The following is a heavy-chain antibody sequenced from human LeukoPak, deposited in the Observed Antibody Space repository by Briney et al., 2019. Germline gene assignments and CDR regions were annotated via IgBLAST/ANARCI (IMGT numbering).Heavy chain of an antibody. Sequence: GGSLRLSCAASGFTFSSYAMSWVRQAPGKGLEWASAISGSGGSTYYADSVKGRFTISRDNSKNTLYLQMNSLRAEDTAVYYCAKHLYGDYYFDYWGQGTLVTVSS. D-gene: IGHD4-17*01. V-gene: IGHV3-23*01. CDR1: GFTFSSYA. CDR3: AKHLYGDYYFDY. CDR2: ISGSGGST. J-gene: IGHJ4*02.